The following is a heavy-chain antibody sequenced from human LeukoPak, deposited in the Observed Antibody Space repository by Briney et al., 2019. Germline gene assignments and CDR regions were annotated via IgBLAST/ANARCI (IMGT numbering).Heavy chain of an antibody. CDR2: ISYDGSNE. J-gene: IGHJ4*02. D-gene: IGHD2-15*01. V-gene: IGHV3-30*18. CDR3: AKDLRRYCSGGSCSYFDY. Sequence: GRSLRLSCAASGFTFSSYGMHWVRQAPGKGLEWVAVISYDGSNEYYADSVKGRFTISRDNSKNTLYLQMNSLRAEDTAVYYCAKDLRRYCSGGSCSYFDYWGQGTLVTVSS. CDR1: GFTFSSYG.